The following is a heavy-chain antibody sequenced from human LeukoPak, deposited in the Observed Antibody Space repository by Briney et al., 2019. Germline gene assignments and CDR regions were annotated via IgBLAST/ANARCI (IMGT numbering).Heavy chain of an antibody. Sequence: GECRKISCKGSGYSFTSYWIGWVRQMPGKGLEWMGIIYLGDSDTRYSPSFQGQVTISADKSISTAYLQWSSLKASDTAMYYCAISLSGYSYGFAVDYWGQGTLVT. J-gene: IGHJ4*02. V-gene: IGHV5-51*01. CDR1: GYSFTSYW. CDR2: IYLGDSDT. CDR3: AISLSGYSYGFAVDY. D-gene: IGHD5-18*01.